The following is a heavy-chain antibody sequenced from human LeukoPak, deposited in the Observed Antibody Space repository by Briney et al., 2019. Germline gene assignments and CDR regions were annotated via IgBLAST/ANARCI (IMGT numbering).Heavy chain of an antibody. CDR3: ARRYYDYVWGSYRNIDY. CDR2: ISAYNGNT. Sequence: ASVKVSCKASGYTFTSYYIHWVRQAPGQGLEWMGWISAYNGNTNYAQKLQGRVTMTTDTSTSTAYMELRSLRSDDTAVYYCARRYYDYVWGSYRNIDYWGQGTLVTVSS. D-gene: IGHD3-16*02. V-gene: IGHV1-18*04. J-gene: IGHJ4*02. CDR1: GYTFTSYY.